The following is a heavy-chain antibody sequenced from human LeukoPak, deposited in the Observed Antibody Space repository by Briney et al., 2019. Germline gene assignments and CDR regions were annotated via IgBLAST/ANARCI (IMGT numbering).Heavy chain of an antibody. CDR1: GFTFSSYT. J-gene: IGHJ4*02. CDR2: ISHDGRNK. Sequence: GRSLRLSCAASGFTFSSYTIHWVRQAPGKGLEWVTLISHDGRNKNYADSVKGRFTISRDNSKKTLYLEVKSLRPEDTAVYYCARGSHQDYFGSMTYLFDYWGQGILVTVSS. V-gene: IGHV3-30*04. D-gene: IGHD3-10*01. CDR3: ARGSHQDYFGSMTYLFDY.